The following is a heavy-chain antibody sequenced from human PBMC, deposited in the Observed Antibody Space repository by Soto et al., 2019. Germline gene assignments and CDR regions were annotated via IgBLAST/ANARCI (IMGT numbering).Heavy chain of an antibody. CDR1: GFTFSSYA. D-gene: IGHD2-2*01. J-gene: IGHJ4*02. CDR3: AKTSPSKY. CDR2: ITDSGART. Sequence: GWSLRLSCATSGFTFSSYAMKWVRQAPGKGLEWVSSITDSGARTYYADSVKGRFTISRDNSKNTQYLQMNSLRAEDTAGYYCAKTSPSKYWGQGTLLTVSS. V-gene: IGHV3-23*01.